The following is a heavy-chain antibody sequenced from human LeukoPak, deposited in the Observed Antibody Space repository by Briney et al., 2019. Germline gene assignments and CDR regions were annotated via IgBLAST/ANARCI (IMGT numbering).Heavy chain of an antibody. Sequence: GGSLRLSCAASGFTFDDYAMHWVRQAPGKGLEGVSGISWNSGSIGYADSVKGRFTISRDNAKNSLYLQMNSLRAEDMALYYCAKGSGLALDDYSNYVDAFDIWGQGTMVTVSS. V-gene: IGHV3-9*03. CDR2: ISWNSGSI. D-gene: IGHD4-11*01. J-gene: IGHJ3*02. CDR1: GFTFDDYA. CDR3: AKGSGLALDDYSNYVDAFDI.